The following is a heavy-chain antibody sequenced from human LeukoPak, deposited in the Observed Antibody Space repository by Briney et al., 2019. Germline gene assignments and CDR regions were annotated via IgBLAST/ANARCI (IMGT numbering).Heavy chain of an antibody. Sequence: GGSLRLSCAASGFTLSSYAMSWVRQGPGKGLEWAAFIRYDGNNKYYADSVKGRFTISRDNSKNTLYLQMNILRTEDTAVYYCARVERGKGFDYWGQGTLVTVSS. CDR3: ARVERGKGFDY. CDR1: GFTLSSYA. J-gene: IGHJ4*02. D-gene: IGHD3-10*01. CDR2: IRYDGNNK. V-gene: IGHV3-30*02.